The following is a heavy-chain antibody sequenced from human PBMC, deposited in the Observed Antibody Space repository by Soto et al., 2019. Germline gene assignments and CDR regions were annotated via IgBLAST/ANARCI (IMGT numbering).Heavy chain of an antibody. J-gene: IGHJ2*01. D-gene: IGHD1-7*01. V-gene: IGHV1-46*01. CDR3: ARASVLLRRQLPKFAL. CDR1: VDTLTRYY. CDR2: INPSGGST. Sequence: ASVKVSCKTSVDTLTRYYMHCVRQAPGHKLERMGIINPSGGSTRYAKKFQGRVTMTSDTSTSTVYMELSSLRSEDTAAYYCARASVLLRRQLPKFALWPRTTLV.